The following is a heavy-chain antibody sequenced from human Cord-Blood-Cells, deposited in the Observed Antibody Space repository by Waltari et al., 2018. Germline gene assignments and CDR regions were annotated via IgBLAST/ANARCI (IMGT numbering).Heavy chain of an antibody. D-gene: IGHD2-2*02. CDR2: MNPNSGNT. CDR3: ARNIVVVPAAIRGDAFDI. V-gene: IGHV1-8*03. Sequence: QVQLVQSGAEVKKPGASVKVSCKASGYTFPSYDINWVRQATGQGLEWLGWMNPNSGNTGYAQKFQGRVTITRNTSISTAYMELSSLRSEDTAVYYCARNIVVVPAAIRGDAFDIWGQGTMVTVSS. J-gene: IGHJ3*02. CDR1: GYTFPSYD.